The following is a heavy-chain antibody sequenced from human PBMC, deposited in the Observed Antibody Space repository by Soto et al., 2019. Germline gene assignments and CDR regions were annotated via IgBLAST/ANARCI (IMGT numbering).Heavy chain of an antibody. CDR3: ARVRSYGYGPGAMDV. V-gene: IGHV3-11*06. CDR2: ISSRSRFI. CDR1: GFTFSDYY. D-gene: IGHD3-16*01. Sequence: QVQLVESGGGLVKPGGSLRVSCAASGFTFSDYYITWIRQAPGKGLEWVSYISSRSRFIKDADSVKGRFIISRDNAKNSLSLQMNSLRVEDTAIYYCARVRSYGYGPGAMDVWGQGTTVTVSS. J-gene: IGHJ6*02.